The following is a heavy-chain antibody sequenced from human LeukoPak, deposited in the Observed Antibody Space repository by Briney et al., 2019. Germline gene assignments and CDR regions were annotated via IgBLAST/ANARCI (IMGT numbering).Heavy chain of an antibody. J-gene: IGHJ3*02. CDR3: VTYCSGGSCYSADAFDI. CDR1: GGSVSSGSYY. Sequence: SETLSLTCTVSGGSVSSGSYYWRWIRQPPGKGLEWIGYIYYSGSTNYNPSLKSRVTISVDTSKNQFSLKLSSVTAADTAVYYCVTYCSGGSCYSADAFDIWGQGTMVTVSS. CDR2: IYYSGST. D-gene: IGHD2-15*01. V-gene: IGHV4-61*01.